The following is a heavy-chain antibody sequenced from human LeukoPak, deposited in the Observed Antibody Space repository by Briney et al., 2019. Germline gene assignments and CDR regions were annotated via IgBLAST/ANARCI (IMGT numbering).Heavy chain of an antibody. CDR2: ISSSAGTT. J-gene: IGHJ4*02. Sequence: GGSLRLSCVVSGFTVSSKYMSWVRQAPGKGLEWVSYISSSAGTTYYADSVKGRFTISRDNAKNSLYLQMNSLRAEDTAVYFCARQQQQLWYDWGQGTLVTVSS. D-gene: IGHD5-18*01. CDR3: ARQQQQLWYD. CDR1: GFTVSSKY. V-gene: IGHV3-48*03.